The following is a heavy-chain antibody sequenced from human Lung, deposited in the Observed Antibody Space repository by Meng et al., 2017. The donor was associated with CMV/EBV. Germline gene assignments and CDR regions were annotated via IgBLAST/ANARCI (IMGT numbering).Heavy chain of an antibody. V-gene: IGHV3-74*01. J-gene: IGHJ6*02. CDR1: GFTFSSYW. Sequence: GEXXKISCAASGFTFSSYWMHWVRQAPGKGLVWVSRINSDGSSTSYADSVKGRFTISRDNAKNTLYLKMNSLRAEDTAVYYCARENYGMDVWGQGTPVTVS. CDR2: INSDGSST. CDR3: ARENYGMDV.